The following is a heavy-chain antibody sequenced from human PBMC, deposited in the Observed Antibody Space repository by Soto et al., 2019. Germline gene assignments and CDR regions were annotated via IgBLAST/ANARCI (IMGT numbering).Heavy chain of an antibody. D-gene: IGHD6-13*01. V-gene: IGHV4-31*03. CDR2: IYYSGST. CDR3: AYGSSWANWFDP. CDR1: GGSISSGGYY. J-gene: IGHJ5*02. Sequence: QVQLQESGPGLEKPSQTLSLTCTVSGGSISSGGYYWSWIRQHPGKGLEWIGYIYYSGSTYYNPSLKSRVTISVDTSKNQFSLKLSSVTAADTAVYYCAYGSSWANWFDPWGQGTLVTVSS.